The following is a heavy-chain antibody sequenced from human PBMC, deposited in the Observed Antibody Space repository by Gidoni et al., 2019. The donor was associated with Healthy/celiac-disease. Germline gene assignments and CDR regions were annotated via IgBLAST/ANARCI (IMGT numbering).Heavy chain of an antibody. CDR2: ISYDGNYK. J-gene: IGHJ4*02. CDR3: ARGYFYDSSGYYDLGY. V-gene: IGHV3-30-3*01. Sequence: QVQLVESGGGVVQPGRSLRLSCAASGFTFSTYAMHWVLQAPCTGLEWVALISYDGNYKNYADSVKGRFTLSRDNSKNTLSLQMSSLRAEDTAVYYCARGYFYDSSGYYDLGYWGQGALVTVSS. D-gene: IGHD3-22*01. CDR1: GFTFSTYA.